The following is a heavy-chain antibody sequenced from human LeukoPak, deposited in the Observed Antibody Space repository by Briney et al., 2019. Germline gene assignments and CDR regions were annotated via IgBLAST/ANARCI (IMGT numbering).Heavy chain of an antibody. CDR1: GGSISSYY. Sequence: PSETLSLTCAVYGGSISSYYWSWIRQPPGKGLEWIGYIYYSGSTNYNPSLKSRVTISVDTSKNQFSLKLSSVTAADTAVYYCARDCGGDCYWWYFDYWGQGTLVTVSS. CDR2: IYYSGST. CDR3: ARDCGGDCYWWYFDY. D-gene: IGHD2-21*02. V-gene: IGHV4-59*01. J-gene: IGHJ4*02.